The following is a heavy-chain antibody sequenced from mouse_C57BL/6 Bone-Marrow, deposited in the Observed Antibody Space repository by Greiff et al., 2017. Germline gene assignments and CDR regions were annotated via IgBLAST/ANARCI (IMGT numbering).Heavy chain of an antibody. V-gene: IGHV1-81*01. Sequence: QVQLQQSGAELARPGASVKLSCKASGYTFTSYGISWVKQRTGQGLEWIGEIYPRSGNTYFNEKFKGKATLTADKSSSTAYMELRSLPSEDSAVYFCARPYYYGSSYYYFDYWGQGTTLTVSS. CDR2: IYPRSGNT. D-gene: IGHD1-1*01. CDR1: GYTFTSYG. J-gene: IGHJ2*01. CDR3: ARPYYYGSSYYYFDY.